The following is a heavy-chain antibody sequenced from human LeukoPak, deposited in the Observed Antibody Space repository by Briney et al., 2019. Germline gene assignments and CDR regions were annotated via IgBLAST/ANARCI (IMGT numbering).Heavy chain of an antibody. CDR3: ARGFSSVADNWFDP. J-gene: IGHJ5*02. Sequence: ASVKVSCKASGYTFTSYDINWVRQATGQGLEWMGWMNPNSGNTGYAQRFQGRVTMTRNTSISTAYMELSSLRSEDTAVYYCARGFSSVADNWFDPWGQGTLSPSPQ. CDR1: GYTFTSYD. V-gene: IGHV1-8*01. CDR2: MNPNSGNT. D-gene: IGHD6-19*01.